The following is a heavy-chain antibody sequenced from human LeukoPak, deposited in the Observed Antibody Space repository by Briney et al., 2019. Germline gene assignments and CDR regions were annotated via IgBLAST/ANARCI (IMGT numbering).Heavy chain of an antibody. V-gene: IGHV3-15*05. CDR2: MKSKTDGGAT. CDR3: TTENEMYGTDV. J-gene: IGHJ6*02. Sequence: GGSLRLSCATSGFTFSNAWLSWVRQAPGKGLEWVGRMKSKTDGGATDYAAPVKGRFTISRDDSKDTLYLQMNSLKTEDTAVYYCTTENEMYGTDVWGQGTTVTVSS. CDR1: GFTFSNAW.